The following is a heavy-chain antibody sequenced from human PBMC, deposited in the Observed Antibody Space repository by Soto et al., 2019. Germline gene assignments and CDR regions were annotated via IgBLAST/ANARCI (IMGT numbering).Heavy chain of an antibody. Sequence: TGGSLRLSCAASGFTFSSSAMNWVRQAPGKGLEWVSIISDSGGRTYYADSVRGRFTISRDNSKNTLYLQMNSLRAEDTAVYYCAKSLNINWKNWFDPWGQGTLVTVSS. CDR3: AKSLNINWKNWFDP. CDR1: GFTFSSSA. D-gene: IGHD1-1*01. J-gene: IGHJ5*02. V-gene: IGHV3-23*01. CDR2: ISDSGGRT.